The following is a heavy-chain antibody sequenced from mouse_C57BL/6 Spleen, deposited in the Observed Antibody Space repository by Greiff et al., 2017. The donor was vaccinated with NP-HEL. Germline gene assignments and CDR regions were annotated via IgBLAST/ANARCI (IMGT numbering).Heavy chain of an antibody. Sequence: EVKLVESGGGLVQPGGSLKLSCAASGFTFSDYYMYWVRQTPEKRLEWVAYISNGGGSTYYPDTVKGRFTISRDNAKNTLYLQMSRLKSEDTAMYYCARQDRGLLPMDYWGQGTSVTVSS. CDR2: ISNGGGST. CDR3: ARQDRGLLPMDY. CDR1: GFTFSDYY. J-gene: IGHJ4*01. V-gene: IGHV5-12*01. D-gene: IGHD1-1*01.